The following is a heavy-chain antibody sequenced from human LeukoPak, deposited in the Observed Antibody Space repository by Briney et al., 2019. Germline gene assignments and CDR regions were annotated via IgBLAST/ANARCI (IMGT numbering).Heavy chain of an antibody. CDR3: ARDRIAARPHQTYNWFDP. J-gene: IGHJ5*02. D-gene: IGHD6-6*01. CDR2: ISYDGSNK. CDR1: GFTFSSYA. Sequence: GGSLRLSCAASGFTFSSYAMHWVRQAPGKGLEGVVVISYDGSNKYYADSVKGRFTISRDNSKNTLYLQMNSLRAEDTAVYYCARDRIAARPHQTYNWFDPWGQGTLVTVSS. V-gene: IGHV3-30-3*01.